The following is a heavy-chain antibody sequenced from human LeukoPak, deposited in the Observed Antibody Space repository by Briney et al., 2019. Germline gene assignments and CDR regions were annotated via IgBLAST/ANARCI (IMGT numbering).Heavy chain of an antibody. CDR1: GFTFSSYS. CDR2: ISSSSSYI. Sequence: GGSLRLSCAASGFTFSSYSMNWVRQAPGKGLEWVSSISSSSSYIYYADSVKGRFTISRDNAKNSLYLQMNSLRAEDTAVYYCARDRYFDWLWFDYWGQGTLVTVSS. D-gene: IGHD3-9*01. J-gene: IGHJ4*02. V-gene: IGHV3-21*01. CDR3: ARDRYFDWLWFDY.